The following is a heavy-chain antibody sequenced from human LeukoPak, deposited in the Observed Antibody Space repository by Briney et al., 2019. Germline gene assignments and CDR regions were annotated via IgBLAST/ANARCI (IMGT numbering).Heavy chain of an antibody. D-gene: IGHD2-15*01. CDR1: GFTFSSYS. Sequence: GGGLVKPGGSLRLSCAASGFTFSSYSMNWVRQAPGKGLEWVSSISSSSSYIYYADSVKGRFTISRDNAKNSLYLQMNSLRAEDTAVYYCARSSSRYCSGGSCYSGVLGYFDYWGQGTLVTVSS. CDR3: ARSSSRYCSGGSCYSGVLGYFDY. J-gene: IGHJ4*02. V-gene: IGHV3-21*01. CDR2: ISSSSSYI.